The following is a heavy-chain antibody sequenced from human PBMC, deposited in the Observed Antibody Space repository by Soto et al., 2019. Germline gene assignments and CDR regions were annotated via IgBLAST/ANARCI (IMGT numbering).Heavy chain of an antibody. V-gene: IGHV3-23*01. CDR1: GFTFSSYA. Sequence: EVPLLESGGGLVQPGGSLRLSCAASGFTFSSYAMSWVRQAPGKGLEWISIISGSGGRINYADSVKGRFTLSRDNSKNTLYLQMNSLRAEDTAVYYCAKGTQDYGDYGGDYWCQGTLVTVSS. CDR3: AKGTQDYGDYGGDY. D-gene: IGHD4-17*01. CDR2: ISGSGGRI. J-gene: IGHJ4*02.